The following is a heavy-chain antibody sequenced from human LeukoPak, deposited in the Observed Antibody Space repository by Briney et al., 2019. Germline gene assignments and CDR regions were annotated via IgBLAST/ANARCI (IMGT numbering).Heavy chain of an antibody. CDR1: GFTFSSYW. V-gene: IGHV3-74*01. D-gene: IGHD3-9*01. CDR2: INSDGSST. CDR3: AGPGDILTGYYDYYYYYGMDV. J-gene: IGHJ6*02. Sequence: PGGSLRLSCAASGFTFSSYWMHWVRHAPGKGLVWVSRINSDGSSTSYADSVKGRFTNSRDNAKNTLYLQMNSLRAEDTAVYYCAGPGDILTGYYDYYYYYGMDVWGQGTTVTVSS.